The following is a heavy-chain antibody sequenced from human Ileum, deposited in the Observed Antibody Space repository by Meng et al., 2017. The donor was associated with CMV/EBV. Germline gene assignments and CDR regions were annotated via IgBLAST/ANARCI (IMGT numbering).Heavy chain of an antibody. D-gene: IGHD5-12*01. V-gene: IGHV2-5*02. CDR1: GFSFITDKVG. CDR3: VHRSYSGQDDY. CDR2: IYWDDDT. Sequence: KDAGPTLVTPTATLALTCTFSGFSFITDKVGLGWIRQPPGKALEWLGFIYWDDDTRYSPSLKTRLTITRDTSKNQVILTMTNMDPADTATYFCVHRSYSGQDDYWGQGALVTVSS. J-gene: IGHJ4*02.